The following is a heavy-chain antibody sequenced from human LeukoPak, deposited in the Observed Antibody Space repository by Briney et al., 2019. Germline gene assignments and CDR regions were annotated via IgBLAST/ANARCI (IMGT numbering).Heavy chain of an antibody. V-gene: IGHV4-38-2*02. CDR2: IYHSGST. Sequence: SETLSLTCTVSGYSISSGYYWGWIRQPPGKGLEWIGSIYHSGSTYYNPSLKSRVTIPVDTSKNQFSLKLSSVTAADTAVYYCAREASHQGYYDFGRGYYNDNGGQGTLATVSS. D-gene: IGHD3-3*01. CDR3: AREASHQGYYDFGRGYYNDN. CDR1: GYSISSGYY. J-gene: IGHJ4*02.